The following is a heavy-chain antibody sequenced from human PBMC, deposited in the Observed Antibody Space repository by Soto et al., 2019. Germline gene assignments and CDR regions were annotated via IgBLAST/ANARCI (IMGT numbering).Heavy chain of an antibody. Sequence: ASVKVSCKASGYTFTGYLMHWVRQAPGQGLEWMGWINPNSGGTNSAQKFQGRITMTRDTSISAAYMELSSLTFDDTAIYYCARTMTTVTRRGMDVWGQGTTVTVSS. CDR2: INPNSGGT. CDR1: GYTFTGYL. V-gene: IGHV1-2*02. J-gene: IGHJ6*02. D-gene: IGHD4-17*01. CDR3: ARTMTTVTRRGMDV.